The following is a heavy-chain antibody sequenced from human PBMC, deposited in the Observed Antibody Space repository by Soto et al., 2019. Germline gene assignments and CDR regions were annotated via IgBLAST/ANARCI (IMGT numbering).Heavy chain of an antibody. CDR2: IYYSGST. J-gene: IGHJ6*02. CDR3: TIAPGAVAAPRDYYYYGMDV. D-gene: IGHD6-19*01. Sequence: SETLSLTCPVSGGSISSGGYYWSWIRQHPGKGLEWIGYIYYSGSTYYNPSLKSRVTISVDTSKNQFSLKLSSVTAADTAVYYCTIAPGAVAAPRDYYYYGMDVWGQGTTVTVSS. V-gene: IGHV4-31*03. CDR1: GGSISSGGYY.